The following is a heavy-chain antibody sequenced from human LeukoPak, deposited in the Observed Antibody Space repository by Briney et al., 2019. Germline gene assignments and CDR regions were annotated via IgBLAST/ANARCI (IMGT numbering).Heavy chain of an antibody. V-gene: IGHV4-4*02. D-gene: IGHD3-22*01. J-gene: IGHJ3*02. CDR2: IYPSGST. CDR3: ARWNYYDNRGYSDDAFDI. Sequence: SGTLSLTCAVSGGSISSSNWWRWVRQPPGKGLEWIGEIYPSGSTNYNPFLKSRVTISVDKSKNHLSLKLSSVTAADTAVYYCARWNYYDNRGYSDDAFDIWGQGTMVTVSS. CDR1: GGSISSSNW.